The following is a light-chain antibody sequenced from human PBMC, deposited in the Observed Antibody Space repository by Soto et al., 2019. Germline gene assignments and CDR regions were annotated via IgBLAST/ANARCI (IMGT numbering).Light chain of an antibody. CDR3: QQYKPYWPLT. J-gene: IGKJ1*01. CDR1: QTISRW. V-gene: IGKV1-5*03. Sequence: DIQMTQSPSTLSASVGDRVAITCRASQTISRWLAWYQHKPGKPPRVLISKASNLENGVTSRVSGSGSGTEFTLTISSLQPDDFATYYCQQYKPYWPLTFGPGTKVDIK. CDR2: KAS.